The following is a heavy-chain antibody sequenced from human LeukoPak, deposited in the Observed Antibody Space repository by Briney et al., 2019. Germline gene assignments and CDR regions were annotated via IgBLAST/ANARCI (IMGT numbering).Heavy chain of an antibody. D-gene: IGHD1-1*01. Sequence: SDTLSLTCTVSGGSISSYYWSWIRQPAGKGLEWIGRIYTSGSTNYNPSLKSRVTISVDTSMNQFSLKLNSVTAADTAVYYCARDQRVESPDLFADDYHYMDVWGKGTTVTVSS. J-gene: IGHJ6*03. CDR2: IYTSGST. CDR3: ARDQRVESPDLFADDYHYMDV. V-gene: IGHV4-4*07. CDR1: GGSISSYY.